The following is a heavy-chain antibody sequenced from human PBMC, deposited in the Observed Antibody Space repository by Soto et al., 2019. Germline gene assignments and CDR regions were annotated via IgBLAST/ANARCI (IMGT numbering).Heavy chain of an antibody. J-gene: IGHJ6*02. D-gene: IGHD5-12*01. CDR2: ISSSSSYI. Sequence: GGSLRLSCAASGFTFSSYSMNWVRQAPGKGLEWVSSISSSSSYIYYADSVKGRFTISRDNAKNSLYLQMNSLRAEDTAVYYCARDLYGGYDPYYYCFYGMDVWGQGTTVTVSS. V-gene: IGHV3-21*01. CDR1: GFTFSSYS. CDR3: ARDLYGGYDPYYYCFYGMDV.